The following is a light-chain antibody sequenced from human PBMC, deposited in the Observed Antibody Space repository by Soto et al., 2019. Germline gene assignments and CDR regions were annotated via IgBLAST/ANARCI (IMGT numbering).Light chain of an antibody. CDR3: QEYSSVPV. Sequence: DIQMTQSPTSLSASVGDRVTITCRSRQGIRNFVAWYQQKPGKAPKLLIYAASTLQSGVPSRFSGSGSGTDFTLTSNSLQPEDVATYSCQEYSSVPVFGPGTKVEIK. J-gene: IGKJ3*01. CDR2: AAS. CDR1: QGIRNF. V-gene: IGKV1-27*01.